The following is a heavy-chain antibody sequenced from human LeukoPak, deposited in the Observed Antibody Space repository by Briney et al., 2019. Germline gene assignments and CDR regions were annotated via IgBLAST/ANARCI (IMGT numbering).Heavy chain of an antibody. CDR1: GFTFNDYY. J-gene: IGHJ4*02. D-gene: IGHD6-19*01. Sequence: GGSLRLSCAASGFTFNDYYMSWIRQAPGKRLEWVSYIGSGGSTIYYSDSVKGRFTISRDNAKNSLFLQMNSLRAEDTAVYYCARVGTSGWYGGGFDYWGQGTLVTVSS. CDR2: IGSGGSTI. V-gene: IGHV3-11*01. CDR3: ARVGTSGWYGGGFDY.